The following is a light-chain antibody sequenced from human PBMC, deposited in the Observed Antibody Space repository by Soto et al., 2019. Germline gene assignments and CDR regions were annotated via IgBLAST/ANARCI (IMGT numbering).Light chain of an antibody. J-gene: IGKJ3*01. CDR1: QGITNC. V-gene: IGKV1-33*01. CDR2: DAS. Sequence: DIQMTQSPSSLSASVGDRVTITCRASQGITNCLSWYQQKPGKAPQLLIYDASNLETGVPSRFSGSGSGTDFTFTINSLQPEDFATYYCQQHNTLPITFVPGTTVDI. CDR3: QQHNTLPIT.